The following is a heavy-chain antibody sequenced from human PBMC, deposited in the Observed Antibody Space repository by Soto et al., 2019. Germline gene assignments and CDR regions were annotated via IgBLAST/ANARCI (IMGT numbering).Heavy chain of an antibody. V-gene: IGHV4-59*01. J-gene: IGHJ5*02. CDR1: GGSISSYY. CDR2: IYYSGST. D-gene: IGHD3-10*01. CDR3: ARGQYYGSGSYHEELNWFDP. Sequence: SETLSLTCTVSGGSISSYYWSWIRQPPGKGLEWIGYIYYSGSTNYNPSLKSRVTISVDTSKNQFSLKLSSVTAADTAVYYCARGQYYGSGSYHEELNWFDPWGQGTLVTVSS.